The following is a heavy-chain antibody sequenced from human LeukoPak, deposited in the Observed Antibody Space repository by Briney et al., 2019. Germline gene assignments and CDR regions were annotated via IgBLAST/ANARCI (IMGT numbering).Heavy chain of an antibody. CDR3: AKCILYHLKNCYFDY. Sequence: PGGSLRLSCAASGFTFSSYAMSWVRQAPGKGLEWVSAISGSGDSTYYADSVKGRFTISRDNSKNTLYLQMNSLRAEDTAVYYCAKCILYHLKNCYFDYWGQGTLVTVSS. CDR2: ISGSGDST. D-gene: IGHD2-8*01. CDR1: GFTFSSYA. V-gene: IGHV3-23*01. J-gene: IGHJ4*02.